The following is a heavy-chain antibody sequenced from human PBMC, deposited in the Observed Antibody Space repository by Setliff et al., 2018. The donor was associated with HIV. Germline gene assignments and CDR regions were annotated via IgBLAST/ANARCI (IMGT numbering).Heavy chain of an antibody. CDR3: AREHDYSNYRRLDS. Sequence: SETLSLTCTVSGVSISGYYWSWIRQPPGKGLEWIGYIYTSGSSDYTPSLRSRVTMSVDTSKNQFSLKLSSVTAADTAVYYCAREHDYSNYRRLDSWGQGILVTVSS. CDR1: GVSISGYY. D-gene: IGHD4-4*01. J-gene: IGHJ4*02. CDR2: IYTSGSS. V-gene: IGHV4-4*08.